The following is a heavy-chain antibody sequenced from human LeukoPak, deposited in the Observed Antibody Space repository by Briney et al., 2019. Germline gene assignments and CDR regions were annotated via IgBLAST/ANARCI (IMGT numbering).Heavy chain of an antibody. Sequence: GGSLRLSCAASGFTFRSYVMSWVRQAPGKGLEWVSYISHDSERIYYADSVKGRFTISRDNADNSLYLQMNNLRDEDTALYYCVRDNDWAFHYWGQGTLVTVSS. CDR3: VRDNDWAFHY. CDR2: ISHDSERI. J-gene: IGHJ4*02. D-gene: IGHD3-9*01. CDR1: GFTFRSYV. V-gene: IGHV3-48*02.